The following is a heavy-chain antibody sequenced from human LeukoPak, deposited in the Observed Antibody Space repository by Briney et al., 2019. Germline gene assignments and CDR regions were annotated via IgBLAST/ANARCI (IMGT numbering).Heavy chain of an antibody. V-gene: IGHV1-18*01. CDR2: ISAYNGNT. CDR3: ARASGPIWFGELLDYYYYGMDV. Sequence: ASVKVSCKASGYTFTSYGISWVRQAPGQGLEWMGWISAYNGNTNYAQKLQGRVTMTTDTSTSTAYMELRSLRSDDTAVYYCARASGPIWFGELLDYYYYGMDVWGQGTTLTVSS. D-gene: IGHD3-10*01. J-gene: IGHJ6*02. CDR1: GYTFTSYG.